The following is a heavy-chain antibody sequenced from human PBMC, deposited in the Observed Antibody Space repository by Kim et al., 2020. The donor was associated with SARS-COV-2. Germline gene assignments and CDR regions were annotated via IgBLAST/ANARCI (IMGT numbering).Heavy chain of an antibody. J-gene: IGHJ4*02. CDR3: RRLFGGFWQVADY. CDR1: GFTFSSYW. V-gene: IGHV3-7*03. CDR2: IKQDGSDK. Sequence: GGSLRLSCAASGFTFSSYWMSWVRQAPGKGLEWVANIKQDGSDKYYVDSVKGRFTISRDNAKNSLYLQMSSLRAEDTAVYYCRRLFGGFWQVADYWGQGTLVTVSS. D-gene: IGHD3-16*01.